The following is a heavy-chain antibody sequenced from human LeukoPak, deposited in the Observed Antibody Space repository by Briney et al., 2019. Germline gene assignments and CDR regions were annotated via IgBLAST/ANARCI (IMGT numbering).Heavy chain of an antibody. V-gene: IGHV1-46*01. CDR2: INPSDGDR. Sequence: ASLKVSCKACGYTFTAYKMHWVRQAPGQGLEWVGIINPSDGDRRNAQKFQGRVTMTRDTSTSTVYMELSSLRSEDTAVYYCAKDGGSYSADYWGQGTLVTVSS. D-gene: IGHD3-10*01. J-gene: IGHJ4*02. CDR1: GYTFTAYK. CDR3: AKDGGSYSADY.